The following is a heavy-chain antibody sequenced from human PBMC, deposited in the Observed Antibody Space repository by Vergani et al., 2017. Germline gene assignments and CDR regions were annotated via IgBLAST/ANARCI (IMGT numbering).Heavy chain of an antibody. CDR3: ARPRNYYDSSGYSYWYFDL. V-gene: IGHV5-10-1*01. D-gene: IGHD3-22*01. Sequence: EVQLVQSGAEVKKPGESLRISCKGSGYSFTSYWISWVRQMPGKGLEWMGRIDPSDSYTNYSPSFQGHVTISADKSISTAYLQWSSLKASDTAMYYCARPRNYYDSSGYSYWYFDLWGRGTLVTVSS. CDR1: GYSFTSYW. J-gene: IGHJ2*01. CDR2: IDPSDSYT.